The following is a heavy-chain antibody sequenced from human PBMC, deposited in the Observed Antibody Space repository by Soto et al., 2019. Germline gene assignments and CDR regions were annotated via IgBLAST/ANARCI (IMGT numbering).Heavy chain of an antibody. CDR2: ICHGGST. CDR3: ARVGPWVPYYYDSSPYTFENWFDP. Sequence: SETLSLTCAVSGYSISSGYYWGWLRQPPGKGLEWIGSICHGGSTYYNPSLNSRVTLSIDMTNNHVSLILNSVTAADTAVYYCARVGPWVPYYYDSSPYTFENWFDPWGQGTLVTVSS. D-gene: IGHD3-22*01. J-gene: IGHJ5*02. CDR1: GYSISSGYY. V-gene: IGHV4-38-2*01.